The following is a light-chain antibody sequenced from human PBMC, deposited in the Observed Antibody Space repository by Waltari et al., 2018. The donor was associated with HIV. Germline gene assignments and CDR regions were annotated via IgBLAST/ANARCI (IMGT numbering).Light chain of an antibody. J-gene: IGLJ3*02. Sequence: QSVLTQPPSTSGTPGQRVVISCSGSTSNIGKHYVCWYRQFPGMAPKLLIYRNNQRPSGVPDRFSGSKSGTSASLAISGLRSEDEADYFCAVWDDSLSGLWVFGGGTKLTVL. V-gene: IGLV1-47*01. CDR3: AVWDDSLSGLWV. CDR2: RNN. CDR1: TSNIGKHY.